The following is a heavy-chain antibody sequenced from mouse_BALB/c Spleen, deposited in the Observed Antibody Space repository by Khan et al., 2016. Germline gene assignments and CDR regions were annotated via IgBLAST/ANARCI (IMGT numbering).Heavy chain of an antibody. CDR2: IRRESNNYAT. D-gene: IGHD2-2*01. CDR3: VGYGYDY. J-gene: IGHJ4*01. Sequence: EVQLVESGGGLVQPKGSLKLSCVASGFTFNTYAMNWVRQAPGKGLEWVARIRRESNNYATYYADSVKDRFTISRDDSQSMLYLQMNNLKTEDTGRYACVGYGYDYWGQGTSATVVS. CDR1: GFTFNTYA. V-gene: IGHV10-1*02.